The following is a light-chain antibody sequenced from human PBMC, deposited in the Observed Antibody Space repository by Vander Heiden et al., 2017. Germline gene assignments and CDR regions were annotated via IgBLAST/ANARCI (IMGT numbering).Light chain of an antibody. CDR2: GAS. Sequence: EIVFTQSPGTLSLSPAQRATLSCSASQSVSSSHLAWYQQKPGQAPRLLIYGASSRATGIPDRFSGSGYGTDFTLTISRLEPEDFAVYYCQQYGSSLWTFGQGTKVEIK. V-gene: IGKV3-20*01. CDR3: QQYGSSLWT. J-gene: IGKJ1*01. CDR1: QSVSSSH.